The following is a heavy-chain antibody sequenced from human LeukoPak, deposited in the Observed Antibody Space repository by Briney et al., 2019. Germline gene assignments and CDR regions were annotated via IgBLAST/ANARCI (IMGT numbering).Heavy chain of an antibody. Sequence: GGSLRLSCAASGFTFSDYSMNWVRQAPGKGLEWVSSISSTSFYKHYADSVEGRFSISRDNAENSLYLQVNSLRVEDTAIYYCARGTSGPFDYWGQGALVTVSS. CDR2: ISSTSFYK. CDR1: GFTFSDYS. V-gene: IGHV3-21*01. CDR3: ARGTSGPFDY. J-gene: IGHJ4*02. D-gene: IGHD1-14*01.